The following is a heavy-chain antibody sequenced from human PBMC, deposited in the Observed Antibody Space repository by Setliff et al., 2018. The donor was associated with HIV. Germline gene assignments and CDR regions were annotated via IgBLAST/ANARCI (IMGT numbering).Heavy chain of an antibody. V-gene: IGHV3-7*03. D-gene: IGHD3-16*02. Sequence: GGSLRLSCEASGFTVSSSYMAWVRQAPGKGLEWVANIKQDGSEKYYVDSVKGRFTISRDNAKNSLYLQMNGLRAEDTAVYYCARAYYDSVWGSHRYRFYYFDYWGQGSLVTVSS. J-gene: IGHJ4*02. CDR1: GFTVSSSY. CDR3: ARAYYDSVWGSHRYRFYYFDY. CDR2: IKQDGSEK.